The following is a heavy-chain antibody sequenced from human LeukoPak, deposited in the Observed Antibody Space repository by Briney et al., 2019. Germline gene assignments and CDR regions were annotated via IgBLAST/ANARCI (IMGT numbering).Heavy chain of an antibody. D-gene: IGHD5-18*01. CDR2: ISGSGGST. V-gene: IGHV3-23*01. J-gene: IGHJ4*02. CDR1: GFTFSNYS. CDR3: AKRIQSAMAMGY. Sequence: GGSLRLSCAASGFTFSNYSMNWVRQAPGKGLEWVSDISGSGGSTYYADSVKGRFTISRDNPKNTMYLQMNSLRADDTAVYYCAKRIQSAMAMGYWGQGTLVTVSS.